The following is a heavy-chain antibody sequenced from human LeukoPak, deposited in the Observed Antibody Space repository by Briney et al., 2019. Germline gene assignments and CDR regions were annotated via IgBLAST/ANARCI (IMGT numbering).Heavy chain of an antibody. CDR2: INPNSGGT. Sequence: ASVKVSCKASGYTFTDYYMHWVRQAPGQGLEWMGWINPNSGGTNYAQKSQGRVTMTTNTSISTAYMEVSRLRSDDTAVYYCARVRIGQQLDKYYYYAMDVWGQGTTVTVSS. J-gene: IGHJ6*02. V-gene: IGHV1-2*02. CDR3: ARVRIGQQLDKYYYYAMDV. D-gene: IGHD6-13*01. CDR1: GYTFTDYY.